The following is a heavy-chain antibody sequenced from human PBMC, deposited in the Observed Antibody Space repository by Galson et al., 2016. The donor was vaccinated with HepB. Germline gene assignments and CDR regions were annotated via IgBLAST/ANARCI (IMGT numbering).Heavy chain of an antibody. D-gene: IGHD6-19*01. Sequence: SLRLSCAASGFRFSNYAMSWVRQAPGKGPQWVSAIGGSGDSTFYADSVKGRFTISRDNSKNTLFLQMNSLRAEDTAVYYCARNQWLVHPWPPRLDYGGPGILVTVSA. V-gene: IGHV3-23*01. CDR2: IGGSGDST. CDR3: ARNQWLVHPWPPRLDY. CDR1: GFRFSNYA. J-gene: IGHJ4*02.